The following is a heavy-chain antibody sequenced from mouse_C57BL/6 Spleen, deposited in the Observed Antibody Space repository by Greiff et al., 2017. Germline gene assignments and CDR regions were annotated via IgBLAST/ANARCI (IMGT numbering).Heavy chain of an antibody. CDR3: AKGDYYGSSFAY. V-gene: IGHV1-39*01. D-gene: IGHD1-1*01. J-gene: IGHJ3*01. CDR1: GYSFTDYN. Sequence: VQLKESGPELVKPGASVKISCKASGYSFTDYNMNWVKQSNGKSLEWIGVINPNYGTTSYNQKFKGKATLTVDQSSSTAYMQLNSLTSEDSAVYYCAKGDYYGSSFAYWGQGTLVTVSA. CDR2: INPNYGTT.